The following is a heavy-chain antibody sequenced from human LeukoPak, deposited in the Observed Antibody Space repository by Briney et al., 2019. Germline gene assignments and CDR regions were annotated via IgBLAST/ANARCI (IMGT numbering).Heavy chain of an antibody. CDR3: ARDSSGYRRGSFDY. Sequence: PSETLSLTCTVSGGSISSYYWSWIRQPPGKGLEWIGYIYYSGSTNYNPSLKSRVTISVGTSNNQFSLKLSSVTAADTAVYYCARDSSGYRRGSFDYWGQGTLVTVSS. CDR1: GGSISSYY. D-gene: IGHD3-22*01. J-gene: IGHJ4*02. CDR2: IYYSGST. V-gene: IGHV4-59*01.